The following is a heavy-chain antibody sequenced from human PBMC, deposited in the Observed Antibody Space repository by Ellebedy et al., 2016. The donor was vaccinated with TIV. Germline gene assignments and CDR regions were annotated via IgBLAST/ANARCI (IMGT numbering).Heavy chain of an antibody. D-gene: IGHD4-17*01. CDR3: ARRGSYGDYAVQINSWFDS. V-gene: IGHV3-7*01. CDR1: GFSFRSYW. J-gene: IGHJ5*01. CDR2: IRGDSEK. Sequence: GESLKISCEAFGFSFRSYWMSWVRQAPGKGLEWVANIRGDSEKNYVDSVKGRFTISRDNGKNSLYLQMHSLRPEYTAFYYCARRGSYGDYAVQINSWFDSWGQGTLVTVSS.